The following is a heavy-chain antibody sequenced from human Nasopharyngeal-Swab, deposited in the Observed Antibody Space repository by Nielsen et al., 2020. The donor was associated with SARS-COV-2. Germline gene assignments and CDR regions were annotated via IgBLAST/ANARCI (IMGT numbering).Heavy chain of an antibody. D-gene: IGHD6-13*01. CDR3: AAGRPSFFQQQLVRYWFDP. CDR2: INHSGST. CDR1: GWSFSGYY. V-gene: IGHV4-34*01. Sequence: SETLSLTCAVSGWSFSGYYWSWIRQHPGKGLEWIGEINHSGSTTYNPSLKSRVTISVDTSKNQFSLKLCSVTAADTAVYYCAAGRPSFFQQQLVRYWFDPWGQGTLVTVSS. J-gene: IGHJ5*02.